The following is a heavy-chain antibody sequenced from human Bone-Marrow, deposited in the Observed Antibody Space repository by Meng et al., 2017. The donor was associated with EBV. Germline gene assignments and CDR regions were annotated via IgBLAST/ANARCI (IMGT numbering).Heavy chain of an antibody. D-gene: IGHD3-10*01. Sequence: GVVGRRRGSAVKVGCWTSGGTFNSDDVRWVRQAPGQGLEWMGGLIPMSGAPHYAQKFQGRVTITADESTSTHYMDLSNLRSDDTAMYYCASESGRGFTPDYWGQGTLVTRLL. CDR3: ASESGRGFTPDY. CDR2: LIPMSGAP. CDR1: GGTFNSDD. J-gene: IGHJ4*02. V-gene: IGHV1-69*01.